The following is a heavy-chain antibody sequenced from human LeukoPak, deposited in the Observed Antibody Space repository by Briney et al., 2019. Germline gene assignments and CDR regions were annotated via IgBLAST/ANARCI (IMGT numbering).Heavy chain of an antibody. Sequence: AASVNVSCKASGYTFTGYYMHWVRQAPGQGLAWMGWINPNSGGTNYAQKFQGRVTMTRDTSISTAYMELSRLRSDDTAVYYCARDRTTGMFHDAFDIWGQGAMVTVSS. V-gene: IGHV1-2*02. CDR1: GYTFTGYY. J-gene: IGHJ3*02. D-gene: IGHD1-14*01. CDR3: ARDRTTGMFHDAFDI. CDR2: INPNSGGT.